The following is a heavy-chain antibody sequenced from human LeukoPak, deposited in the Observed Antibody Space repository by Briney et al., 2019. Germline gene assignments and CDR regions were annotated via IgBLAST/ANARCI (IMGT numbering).Heavy chain of an antibody. CDR1: GFTLSTYE. CDR3: ARDVSSSTRAFDI. J-gene: IGHJ3*02. D-gene: IGHD2-8*01. Sequence: GGSLRLSCAASGFTLSTYEMTWVRRAPGKGLEWFSFISSSTSHTFYADSVKGRFTIFRDTAKNSLYLQMNNLRGEDTAVYYCARDVSSSTRAFDIWGQGTMVAVS. V-gene: IGHV3-48*03. CDR2: ISSSTSHT.